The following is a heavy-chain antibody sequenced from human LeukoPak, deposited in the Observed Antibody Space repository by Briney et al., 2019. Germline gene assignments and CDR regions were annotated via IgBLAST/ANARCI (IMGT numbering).Heavy chain of an antibody. CDR3: ARGERAYCSSTTCYAVY. Sequence: QPGGSLRLSCVTSGFIFSDYGMHWVRQAPGKGLEWVSFIRSDGSNKFYVGSVKGRFTVSRDNSKNTLFLQLDSLRPEDTAVYYCARGERAYCSSTTCYAVYWGQGTLVTVSS. CDR2: IRSDGSNK. V-gene: IGHV3-30*02. D-gene: IGHD2-2*01. J-gene: IGHJ4*02. CDR1: GFIFSDYG.